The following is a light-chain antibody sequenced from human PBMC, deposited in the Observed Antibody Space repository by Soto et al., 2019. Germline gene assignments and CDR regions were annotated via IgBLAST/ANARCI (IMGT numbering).Light chain of an antibody. Sequence: QSALTQPRSVSGSPGQSVTISCTGTSSDIGGYNYVSWYQQHPGKAPKLMIYDVSERPSGVPDRFSASKSGNTAFLTISGLQAEDEADYYCCSYAGSYTHVLFGGGTKVTVL. V-gene: IGLV2-11*01. CDR2: DVS. CDR3: CSYAGSYTHVL. J-gene: IGLJ2*01. CDR1: SSDIGGYNY.